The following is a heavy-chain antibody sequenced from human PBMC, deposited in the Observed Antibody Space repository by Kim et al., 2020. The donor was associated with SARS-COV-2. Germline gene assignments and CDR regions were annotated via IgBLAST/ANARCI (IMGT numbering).Heavy chain of an antibody. CDR3: AREGSGSYNWFDP. D-gene: IGHD3-10*01. Sequence: SQTCQGRVTITRDRAATTAYMELSRLTSKDTAVYYCAREGSGSYNWFDPWGQGTLVTVSS. V-gene: IGHV1-3*01. J-gene: IGHJ5*02.